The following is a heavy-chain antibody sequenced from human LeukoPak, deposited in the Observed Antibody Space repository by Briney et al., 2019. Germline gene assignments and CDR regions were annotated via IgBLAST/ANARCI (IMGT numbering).Heavy chain of an antibody. J-gene: IGHJ5*02. CDR1: GFTFSSYA. CDR3: AKETYYYGSGSYYPGGFDP. CDR2: ISGSGGST. D-gene: IGHD3-10*01. V-gene: IGHV3-23*01. Sequence: SGGSLRLSCAASGFTFSSYAMSWVRQAPGRGLEWVSAISGSGGSTYYADSVKGRFTISRDTSKNTLYLQMNSLRAEDTAVYYCAKETYYYGSGSYYPGGFDPWGQGTLVTVSS.